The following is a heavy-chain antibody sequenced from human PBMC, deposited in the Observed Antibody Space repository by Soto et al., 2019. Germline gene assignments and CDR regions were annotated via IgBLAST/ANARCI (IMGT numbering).Heavy chain of an antibody. V-gene: IGHV3-11*04. D-gene: IGHD3-22*01. CDR1: GFTFSDYY. CDR3: ASADTADSSGYFDY. CDR2: ISSSGSTI. Sequence: GGSLRLSCAASGFTFSDYYMSWIRQAPGKGLEWVSYISSSGSTIYYADSVKGRFTISRDNAKNSLYLQMSSLRAEDTAVYYCASADTADSSGYFDYWGQGTLVTVSS. J-gene: IGHJ4*02.